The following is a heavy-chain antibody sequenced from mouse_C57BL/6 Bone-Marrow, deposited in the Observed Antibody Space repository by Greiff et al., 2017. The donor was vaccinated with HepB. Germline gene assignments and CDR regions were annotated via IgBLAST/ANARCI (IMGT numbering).Heavy chain of an antibody. CDR1: GYTFTSYW. CDR3: ARPYPYYFDY. V-gene: IGHV1-59*01. Sequence: QVQLQQPGAELVRPGTSVKLSCKASGYTFTSYWMHWVKQRPGQGLEWIGVIDPSDSYTNYNQKFKGKATLTVDTSSSTAYMQLSSLTSEDSAVYYCARPYPYYFDYWGQGTTLTVSS. J-gene: IGHJ2*01. CDR2: IDPSDSYT.